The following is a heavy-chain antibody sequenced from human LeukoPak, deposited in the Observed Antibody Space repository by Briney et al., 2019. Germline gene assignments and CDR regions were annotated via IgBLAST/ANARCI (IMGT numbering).Heavy chain of an antibody. Sequence: SETLSLTCTVSGGSISSYYWSWIRQPPGKGLEWIGEINHSGSTNYNPSLTSRVTISVDTSKNQFSLKLSSVTAADTAVYYCARWEGGSYYDFDYWGQGTLVTVSS. CDR3: ARWEGGSYYDFDY. CDR2: INHSGST. CDR1: GGSISSYY. J-gene: IGHJ4*02. D-gene: IGHD1-26*01. V-gene: IGHV4-34*01.